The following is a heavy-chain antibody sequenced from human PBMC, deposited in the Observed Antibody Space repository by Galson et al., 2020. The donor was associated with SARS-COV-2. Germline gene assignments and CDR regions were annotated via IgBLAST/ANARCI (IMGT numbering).Heavy chain of an antibody. D-gene: IGHD6-13*01. V-gene: IGHV3-30*03. CDR2: ISYDGSNK. CDR3: AMYSSSWYGLDY. Sequence: GESLKISCAASGFTFSSYGMHWVRQAPGKGLEWVAVISYDGSNKYYADSVKGRFTISRDNSKNTLYLQMNSLRAEDTAVYYCAMYSSSWYGLDYWGQGTLVTVSS. J-gene: IGHJ4*02. CDR1: GFTFSSYG.